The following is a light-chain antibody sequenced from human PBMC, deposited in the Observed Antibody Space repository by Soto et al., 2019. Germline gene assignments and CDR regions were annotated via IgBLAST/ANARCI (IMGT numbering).Light chain of an antibody. Sequence: DIQVTQSPSSLSASVGDRVTITCQASQDISTYLNWYQQKPGKAPRLLIYDASSLETEVPSRFSGGGSGTDFTFTISNLQPEDIATYHCQQYDSVPYTFGQGTKLEIK. CDR2: DAS. CDR3: QQYDSVPYT. CDR1: QDISTY. V-gene: IGKV1-33*01. J-gene: IGKJ2*01.